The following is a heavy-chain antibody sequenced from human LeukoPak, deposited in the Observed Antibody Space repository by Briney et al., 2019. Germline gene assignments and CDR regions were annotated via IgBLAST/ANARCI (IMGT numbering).Heavy chain of an antibody. Sequence: GGSLRLSCAASGFTFSSFAMSWVRQAPGKGLDWFSAISNNGDNTYYADSVKGRFSISRDNSKNTLYLQMNSLRAEDTAVYYCAKVSGGGLYYDGMDVWGQGTTVTVSS. CDR2: ISNNGDNT. V-gene: IGHV3-23*01. D-gene: IGHD1-14*01. CDR3: AKVSGGGLYYDGMDV. J-gene: IGHJ6*02. CDR1: GFTFSSFA.